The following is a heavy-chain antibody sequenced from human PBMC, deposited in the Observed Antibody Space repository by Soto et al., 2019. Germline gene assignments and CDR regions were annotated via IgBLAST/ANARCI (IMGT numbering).Heavy chain of an antibody. V-gene: IGHV5-51*01. CDR3: ARQRESDGMAV. CDR1: GNSFNNW. J-gene: IGHJ6*02. CDR2: IYPGDSDT. Sequence: PGESLKISCKGLGNSFNNWIGWVRQMPGKGLEWVGIIYPGDSDTRYSPSFQGQVTISADKSISTAYLQWSSLKASDTAMYYCARQRESDGMAVWGQGTTVTVSS.